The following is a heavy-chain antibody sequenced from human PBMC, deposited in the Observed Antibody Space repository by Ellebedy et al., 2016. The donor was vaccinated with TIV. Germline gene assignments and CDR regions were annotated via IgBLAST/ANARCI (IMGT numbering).Heavy chain of an antibody. V-gene: IGHV4-31*03. CDR2: IYYSGST. CDR1: GGSISSGGYY. J-gene: IGHJ6*04. Sequence: LRLSXTVSGGSISSGGYYWSWIRQHPGKGLEWIGYIYYSGSTYYNPSLKSRVTISVDTSKNQFSLKLSSVTAADTAVYYCARVEGIAAAGTTDVWGKGTTVTVSS. D-gene: IGHD6-13*01. CDR3: ARVEGIAAAGTTDV.